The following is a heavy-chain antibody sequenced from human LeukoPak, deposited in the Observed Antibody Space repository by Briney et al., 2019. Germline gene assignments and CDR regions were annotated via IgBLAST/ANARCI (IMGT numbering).Heavy chain of an antibody. CDR1: GFTFSSYS. CDR2: ISSSSSYV. J-gene: IGHJ5*02. D-gene: IGHD3-9*01. Sequence: GGSLRLSCAATGFTFSSYSVNWVRQAPGKGLELVSSISSSSSYVYYADSVKGRFTISRDNAKNSLYLQMNSLRAEDTAVYYCARDPGMELTGYEGSPDWFDPWGQGTLVTVSS. V-gene: IGHV3-21*01. CDR3: ARDPGMELTGYEGSPDWFDP.